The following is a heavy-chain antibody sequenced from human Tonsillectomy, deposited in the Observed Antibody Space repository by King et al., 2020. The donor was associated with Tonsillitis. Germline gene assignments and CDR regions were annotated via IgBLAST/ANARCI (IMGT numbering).Heavy chain of an antibody. CDR2: IIGYNGYT. V-gene: IGHV1-18*01. Sequence: QLVQSGAEVKKPGASVKVSCKASGYPFTSSCISWVGQAPGQGREWIGWIIGYNGYTNYEQKFQGRVTMTTDTSTSTAYMELRSLRSDDTAVYYCARDYREVPGSEQGGWGQGTLVTVSS. CDR3: ARDYREVPGSEQGG. J-gene: IGHJ4*02. D-gene: IGHD6-19*01. CDR1: GYPFTSSC.